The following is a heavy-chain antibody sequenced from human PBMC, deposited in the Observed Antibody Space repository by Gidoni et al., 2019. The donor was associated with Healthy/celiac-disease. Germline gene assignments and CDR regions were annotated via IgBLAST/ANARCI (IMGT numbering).Heavy chain of an antibody. J-gene: IGHJ5*02. D-gene: IGHD1-1*01. CDR3: AREGNGHWFDP. Sequence: QVQLVESGGGVVQPGRSLRLSCAASGFTFSSYGMHWVRQAPGKGLEWVAVIWYDGSNKYYADSVKGRFTISRDNSKNTLYLQMNSLRAEDTAVYYCAREGNGHWFDPWGQGTLVTVSS. CDR1: GFTFSSYG. V-gene: IGHV3-33*01. CDR2: IWYDGSNK.